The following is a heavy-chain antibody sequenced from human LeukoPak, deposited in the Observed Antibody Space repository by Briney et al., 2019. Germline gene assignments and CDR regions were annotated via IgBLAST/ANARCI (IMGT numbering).Heavy chain of an antibody. CDR3: ARGHGGSYYYYYMDV. D-gene: IGHD1-26*01. CDR1: GGAIISGSYY. CDR2: IYYSGIT. J-gene: IGHJ6*03. V-gene: IGHV4-39*07. Sequence: SETLSLTCTVSGGAIISGSYYWGWIRQPPGKGLEWIGSIYYSGITYYNPSLKSRVTISVDTSKNQFSLKLSSVTAADTAVYYCARGHGGSYYYYYMDVWGKGTTVTVSS.